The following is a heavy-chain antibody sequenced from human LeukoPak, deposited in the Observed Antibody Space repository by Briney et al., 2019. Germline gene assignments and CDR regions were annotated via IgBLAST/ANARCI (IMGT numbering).Heavy chain of an antibody. J-gene: IGHJ4*02. CDR2: IRGSGGST. Sequence: GGSLRLSCAASGFTFSSYAMSWVRQAPGKGLEWVSDIRGSGGSTYYADSVKGRFTISRDNSKNTLYLQMNSLRAEDTAVYYCAKGSFTSWFRELMSPDYWGQGTLVTVSS. CDR1: GFTFSSYA. V-gene: IGHV3-23*01. CDR3: AKGSFTSWFRELMSPDY. D-gene: IGHD3-10*01.